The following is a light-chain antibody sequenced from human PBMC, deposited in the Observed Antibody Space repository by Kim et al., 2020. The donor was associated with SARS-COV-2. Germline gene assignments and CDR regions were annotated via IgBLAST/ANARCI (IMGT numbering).Light chain of an antibody. CDR3: QQYYGYSRT. J-gene: IGKJ1*01. CDR1: QSISSW. V-gene: IGKV1-5*03. CDR2: KAS. Sequence: ASLGDRVTITCRASQSISSWLAWYQQKPGKAPKVLIYKASTLESGVPSRFSGSGFGTEFTLTISSLQPDDFATYYCQQYYGYSRTFGQGTKVDIK.